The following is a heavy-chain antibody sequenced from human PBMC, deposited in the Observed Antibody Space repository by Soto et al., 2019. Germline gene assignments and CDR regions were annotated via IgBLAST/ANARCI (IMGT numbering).Heavy chain of an antibody. J-gene: IGHJ5*02. CDR3: AREIEYNWFDP. V-gene: IGHV4-59*11. CDR2: IYYNGST. CDR1: GGSISSHY. Sequence: ETLSLTCTVSGGSISSHYWSWIRQPPGKGLEWIGDIYYNGSTNYNPSLKSRVTISVDTSKNQFSLKLSSVTAADTAVYYCAREIEYNWFDPWGQGTLVTVSS.